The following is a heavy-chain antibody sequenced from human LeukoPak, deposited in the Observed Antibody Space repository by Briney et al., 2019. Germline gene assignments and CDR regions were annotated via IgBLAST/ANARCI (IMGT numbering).Heavy chain of an antibody. CDR2: SRNKARGYTT. CDR3: ARVGGVAGSDYLDQ. CDR1: GFTSSDHF. D-gene: IGHD6-19*01. Sequence: GGSLSISCAASGFTSSDHFMDWVRQAPGKGLEWVGRSRNKARGYTTEYAVPVKGRFTISRDESKNSLYLHMNSLKIEDTAVYYCARVGGVAGSDYLDQWGQGTLVTVSS. J-gene: IGHJ4*02. V-gene: IGHV3-72*01.